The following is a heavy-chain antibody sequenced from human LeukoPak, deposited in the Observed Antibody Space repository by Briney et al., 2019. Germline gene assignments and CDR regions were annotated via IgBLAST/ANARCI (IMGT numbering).Heavy chain of an antibody. CDR3: ARAMERWLVQELVQYYFDY. J-gene: IGHJ4*02. CDR2: ISYDGSNK. Sequence: GGSLRLSCAASGFTFSSYAMHWVRQAPGKGLEWVAVISYDGSNKYYADSVKGRFTISRDNSKNTLYLQMNSLRAEDTAVYYCARAMERWLVQELVQYYFDYWGQGTLVTVSS. D-gene: IGHD6-19*01. CDR1: GFTFSSYA. V-gene: IGHV3-30-3*01.